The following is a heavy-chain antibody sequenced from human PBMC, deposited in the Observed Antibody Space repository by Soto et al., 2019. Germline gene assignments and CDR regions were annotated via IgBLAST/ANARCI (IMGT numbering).Heavy chain of an antibody. Sequence: EVQLVESGGGLVQPGGSLRLSCAASGFTFSGYSMNWVRQAPGKGLEWLSYIGISSSTIYYADSVKGRFTISRDNAKNSLYLQMTSLRDEDTAVYYCARDRVYAFDIGGQGTMVTVSS. CDR2: IGISSSTI. CDR3: ARDRVYAFDI. D-gene: IGHD2-8*01. V-gene: IGHV3-48*02. J-gene: IGHJ3*02. CDR1: GFTFSGYS.